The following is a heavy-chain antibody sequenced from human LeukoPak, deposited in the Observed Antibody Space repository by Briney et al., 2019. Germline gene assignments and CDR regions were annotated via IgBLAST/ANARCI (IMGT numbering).Heavy chain of an antibody. CDR2: IIPIFGTA. Sequence: GSSVKVSCKASGGTFSSYAISWVRQAPGQGLEWMGGIIPIFGTANYAQKFQGRVTITADESTSTAYMELSRLRSEDTAVYCCARDRGDYGDVWDGMDVWGKGTTVTVSS. V-gene: IGHV1-69*01. D-gene: IGHD4-17*01. CDR1: GGTFSSYA. J-gene: IGHJ6*04. CDR3: ARDRGDYGDVWDGMDV.